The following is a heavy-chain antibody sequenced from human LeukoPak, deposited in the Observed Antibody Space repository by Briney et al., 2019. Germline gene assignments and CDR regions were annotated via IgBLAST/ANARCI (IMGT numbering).Heavy chain of an antibody. CDR1: GFTFSGNW. CDR2: IKQDGSEK. CDR3: ARDFD. V-gene: IGHV3-7*01. Sequence: GGSLRLSCAASGFTFSGNWMSWVRQAPGKGLEWVANIKQDGSEKYYVDSVKGRFTISRDNAKNSLCLEMNSLRAEDTAVYYCARDFDWGQGTLVTVSS. J-gene: IGHJ4*02.